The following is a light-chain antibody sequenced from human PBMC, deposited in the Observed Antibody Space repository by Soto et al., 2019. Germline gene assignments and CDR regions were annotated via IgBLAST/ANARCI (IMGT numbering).Light chain of an antibody. CDR2: EVS. CDR3: QSYDSSLSGSNWV. J-gene: IGLJ3*02. V-gene: IGLV2-14*01. Sequence: QSALTQPASVSGSPGQSITISCTGTSSDVGGYNYVSWYQQHPGKAPKLMIYEVSNRPSGVSNRFSGSKSGNTASLTISGLQAEDEADYYCQSYDSSLSGSNWVFGGGTQLTVL. CDR1: SSDVGGYNY.